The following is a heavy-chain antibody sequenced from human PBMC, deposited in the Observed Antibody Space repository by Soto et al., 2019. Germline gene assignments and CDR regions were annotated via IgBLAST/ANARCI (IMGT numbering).Heavy chain of an antibody. D-gene: IGHD4-17*01. CDR2: ISGSGGST. Sequence: EVQLLESGGGLVQPGGSLRLSCAASGFTISSYAMSWVRQAPGKGLEWVSAISGSGGSTYYADSVKGRFTISRDNSKNTLYLQMNSLRAEDKAVYYCAKERSMTTVTPNWFDPWGQGTLVTVSS. CDR3: AKERSMTTVTPNWFDP. CDR1: GFTISSYA. J-gene: IGHJ5*02. V-gene: IGHV3-23*01.